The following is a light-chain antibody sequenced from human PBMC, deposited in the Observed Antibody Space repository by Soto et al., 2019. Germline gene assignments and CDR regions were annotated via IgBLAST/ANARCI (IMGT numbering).Light chain of an antibody. J-gene: IGLJ1*01. CDR3: SSYTSSSTLDV. V-gene: IGLV2-14*01. CDR1: SSDVGGYNY. CDR2: DVS. Sequence: LTQPASVSGSPGQSITISCTGTSSDVGGYNYVSWYQQHPGKAPKLMIYDVSNRPSGVSNRFSGSKSGNTASLTISGLQAEDEADYYCSSYTSSSTLDVFGTGTKLTVL.